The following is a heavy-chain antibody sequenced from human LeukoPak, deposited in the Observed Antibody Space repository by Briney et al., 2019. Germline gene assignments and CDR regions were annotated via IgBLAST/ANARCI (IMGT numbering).Heavy chain of an antibody. CDR3: ARDCGDAHAFEI. CDR2: IYYSGST. J-gene: IGHJ3*02. V-gene: IGHV4-39*07. Sequence: SETLSLTCSVSGGSISSSGYYWGWIRQPPGKGLEWIGSIYYSGSTYYNPSLKSRVTISLDTSKEQFSLKLSSVTAADTALYYCARDCGDAHAFEIWGQGTMVTVSS. D-gene: IGHD4-17*01. CDR1: GGSISSSGYY.